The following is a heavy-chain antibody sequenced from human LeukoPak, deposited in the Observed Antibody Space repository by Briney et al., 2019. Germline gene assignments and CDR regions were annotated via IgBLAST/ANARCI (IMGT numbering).Heavy chain of an antibody. CDR1: GFTFSNYA. V-gene: IGHV3-30*18. D-gene: IGHD3-10*01. CDR3: AKGIGYYGSGSYYAPGH. CDR2: ISYDGRNK. Sequence: GGSLRLSCAASGFTFSNYAMHWVRQAPGKGLEWVAVISYDGRNKYYADSVKGRFTISRDTSKNTLYLQMNSLIAEDTAVYYCAKGIGYYGSGSYYAPGHWGQGNLVTVSS. J-gene: IGHJ4*02.